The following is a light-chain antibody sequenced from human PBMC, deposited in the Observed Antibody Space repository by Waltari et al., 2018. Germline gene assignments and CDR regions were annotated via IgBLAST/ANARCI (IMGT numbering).Light chain of an antibody. CDR2: DVS. CDR3: CSFAGSYTFVV. Sequence: QSALTQPRSVSGSPGQSVTMSCIGTSRDVGAYNFVSWYPQHPGNAPKRLIYDVSERPSGVPDRFSGSKSGNTASLTISGLQAEDEADYYCCSFAGSYTFVVFGGGTKLTVL. J-gene: IGLJ2*01. CDR1: SRDVGAYNF. V-gene: IGLV2-11*01.